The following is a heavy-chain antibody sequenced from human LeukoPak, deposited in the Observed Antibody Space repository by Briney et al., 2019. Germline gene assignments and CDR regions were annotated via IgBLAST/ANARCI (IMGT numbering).Heavy chain of an antibody. J-gene: IGHJ4*02. CDR2: IYYSGST. D-gene: IGHD2-15*01. CDR1: GGSISSYY. V-gene: IGHV4-59*08. Sequence: SETLSLTCTVSGGSISSYYWSWIRQPPGKGLEWIGYIYYSGSTNYNPSLKSRVTISVDTSKNQFFLKLSSVTAADTAVYYCARHGCSGGSCYSGWGQGTLVTVSS. CDR3: ARHGCSGGSCYSG.